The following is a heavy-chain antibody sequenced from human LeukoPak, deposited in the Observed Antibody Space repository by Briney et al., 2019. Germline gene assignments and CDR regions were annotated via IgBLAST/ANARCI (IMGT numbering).Heavy chain of an antibody. CDR1: GFTFSSYG. CDR3: ARDPGYSYGYMEY. CDR2: IQYDGSTK. V-gene: IGHV3-30*02. D-gene: IGHD5-18*01. Sequence: PGGSLRLSCAASGFTFSSYGMHWVRQAPGKGLEWVAFIQYDGSTKLYGDSVKGRFTISRDNSKNTLYLQMNTLRPEDTAVYHCARDPGYSYGYMEYWGQGTLVTVSS. J-gene: IGHJ4*02.